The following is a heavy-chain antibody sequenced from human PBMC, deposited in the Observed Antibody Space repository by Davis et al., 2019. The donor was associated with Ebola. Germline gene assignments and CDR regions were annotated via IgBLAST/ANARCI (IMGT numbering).Heavy chain of an antibody. J-gene: IGHJ5*02. D-gene: IGHD3/OR15-3a*01. V-gene: IGHV4-59*01. Sequence: SETLSLTCSVSGASITNYYWVWMRQSPGRGPKWIGTVYYSGSTNYRPSLRSRVTISVHTSKNQVFLSLNSVTAADTAMYFCARGDYNFWSGYPPLDHWGQGILVTVSS. CDR2: VYYSGST. CDR1: GASITNYY. CDR3: ARGDYNFWSGYPPLDH.